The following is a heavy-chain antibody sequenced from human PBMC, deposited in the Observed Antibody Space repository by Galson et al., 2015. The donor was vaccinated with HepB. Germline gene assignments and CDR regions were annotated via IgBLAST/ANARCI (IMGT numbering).Heavy chain of an antibody. J-gene: IGHJ6*02. CDR2: IIPIFGTA. CDR3: ARLAVFSRIYYYGMDV. CDR1: GGTFSSYA. D-gene: IGHD2/OR15-2a*01. Sequence: SVKVSCKASGGTFSSYAISWVRQAPGQGLEWMGGIIPIFGTANYAQKFQGRVTITADESTSTAYMELSSLRSEDTAVYYCARLAVFSRIYYYGMDVWGQGTTVTVSS. V-gene: IGHV1-69*13.